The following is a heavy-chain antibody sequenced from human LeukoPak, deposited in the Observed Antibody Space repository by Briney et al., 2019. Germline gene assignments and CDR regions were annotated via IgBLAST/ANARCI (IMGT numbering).Heavy chain of an antibody. J-gene: IGHJ1*01. Sequence: SVKVSCKASGGTFTKYVIGWVREAPGRGLEWMGRFIPVHDTANYAHKFQGRVILTADKSTSTAYMELTSLRSEDTAVYYCAMLGVIPDWGQGTLITVSS. CDR2: FIPVHDTA. CDR3: AMLGVIPD. D-gene: IGHD2-21*01. CDR1: GGTFTKYV. V-gene: IGHV1-69*10.